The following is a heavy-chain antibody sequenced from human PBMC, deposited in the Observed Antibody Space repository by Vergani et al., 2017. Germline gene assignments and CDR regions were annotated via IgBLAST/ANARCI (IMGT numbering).Heavy chain of an antibody. CDR3: ASIARAPTRRNPPPDY. D-gene: IGHD3-16*02. CDR2: IYTSGST. Sequence: QVQLQESGPGLVKPSQTLSLTCTVSGGSISSGSYYWSWIRQPAGKGLEWIGRIYTSGSTNYNPSLKSRVTISVDTSKNQFSLKLSSVTAADSALYFCASIARAPTRRNPPPDYWGQGILVTVSS. J-gene: IGHJ4*02. CDR1: GGSISSGSYY. V-gene: IGHV4-61*02.